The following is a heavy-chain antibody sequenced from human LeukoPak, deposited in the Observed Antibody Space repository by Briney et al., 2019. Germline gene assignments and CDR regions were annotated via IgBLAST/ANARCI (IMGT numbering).Heavy chain of an antibody. CDR2: LFSGGTT. Sequence: GGSLRLSCTVSGFTVSSNYMSWVRQAPGKGLECVSMLFSGGTTNYADSVKGRFTISRDNSKYTLYLQMNNLTVEDTAVYYCAAKWLLRRYWGQGTLVTVSS. CDR3: AAKWLLRRY. D-gene: IGHD3-22*01. CDR1: GFTVSSNY. J-gene: IGHJ4*02. V-gene: IGHV3-66*01.